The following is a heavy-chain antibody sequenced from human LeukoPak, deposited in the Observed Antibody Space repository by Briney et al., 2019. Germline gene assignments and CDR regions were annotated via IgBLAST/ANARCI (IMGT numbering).Heavy chain of an antibody. CDR2: IYYRGST. V-gene: IGHV4-59*11. D-gene: IGHD1-1*01. J-gene: IGHJ4*02. CDR1: GGSISSHY. Sequence: SETLSLTCTVSGGSISSHYWSWIRQPPGKGLEWVGYIYYRGSTNYNPSLESRVTISVDTPKNQFSLKLSSVTAADTAVYYCARGDPLELELFGYWGQGTLVTVSS. CDR3: ARGDPLELELFGY.